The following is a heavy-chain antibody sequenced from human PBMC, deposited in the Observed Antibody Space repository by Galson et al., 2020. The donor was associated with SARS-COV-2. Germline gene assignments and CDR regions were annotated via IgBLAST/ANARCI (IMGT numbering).Heavy chain of an antibody. CDR2: ISYDGSNK. D-gene: IGHD4-17*01. J-gene: IGHJ4*02. Sequence: SLRLSCAASGFTFSSYAMHWVRQAPGKGLEWVAVISYDGSNKYYADSVKGRFTISRDNSKNTLYLQMNSLRAEDTAVYYCARGKYGDYRPLFDYWGQGTLVTVSS. CDR1: GFTFSSYA. V-gene: IGHV3-30*04. CDR3: ARGKYGDYRPLFDY.